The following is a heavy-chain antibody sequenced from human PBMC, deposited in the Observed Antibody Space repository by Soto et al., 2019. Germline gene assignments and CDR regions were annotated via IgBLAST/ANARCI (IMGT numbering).Heavy chain of an antibody. J-gene: IGHJ4*02. CDR1: GYTFTGYY. V-gene: IGHV1-2*04. Sequence: ASVKVSCKASGYTFTGYYMHWVRQAPGQGLEWMGWINPNSGGTNYAQKFQGWVTMTKDTSISTAYMGLSRLRSDDTAVYYCARGGSSGPYYFDYWGQGTLVTVSS. CDR2: INPNSGGT. CDR3: ARGGSSGPYYFDY. D-gene: IGHD3-16*01.